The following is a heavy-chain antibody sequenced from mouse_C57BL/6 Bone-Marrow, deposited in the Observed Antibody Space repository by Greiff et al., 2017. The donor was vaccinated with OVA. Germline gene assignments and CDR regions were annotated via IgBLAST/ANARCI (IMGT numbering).Heavy chain of an antibody. V-gene: IGHV1-42*01. J-gene: IGHJ2*01. CDR1: GYSLTGYY. Sequence: VQLQQSGPELVKPGASVKISCKASGYSLTGYYMNWVKQSPEKSLEWIGEINPSTGGTTYNQKFKAKATLTVDKSSSTAYMQLKSLTSEDSAVYYCARTGVSFDYWGQGTTLTVSS. D-gene: IGHD4-1*01. CDR3: ARTGVSFDY. CDR2: INPSTGGT.